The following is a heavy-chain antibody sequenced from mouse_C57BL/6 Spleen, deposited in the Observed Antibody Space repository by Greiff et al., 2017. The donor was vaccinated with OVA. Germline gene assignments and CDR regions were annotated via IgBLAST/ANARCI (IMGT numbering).Heavy chain of an antibody. CDR2: INPSSGYT. Sequence: QVQLQQSGAELARPGASVKMSCKASGYTFTSYTMHWVKQRPGQGLEWIGYINPSSGYTKYNQKFKDKATLTADKSSSTAYMQLSSLTSEDSAVYYCARPPGGNYPYYFDYWGQGTTLTVSS. CDR3: ARPPGGNYPYYFDY. V-gene: IGHV1-4*01. J-gene: IGHJ2*01. CDR1: GYTFTSYT. D-gene: IGHD2-1*01.